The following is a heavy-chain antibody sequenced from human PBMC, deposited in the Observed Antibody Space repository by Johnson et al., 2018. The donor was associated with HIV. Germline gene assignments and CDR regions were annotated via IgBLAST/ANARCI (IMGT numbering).Heavy chain of an antibody. Sequence: VQLVESGGGLVKPGGSLRLSCAASGFTFSNDWMSWVRQAPGKGLEWVSGISWNSGSIGYADSVKGRFTISRDNAKNSLYLQMNSLRAEDTALYYCAKDTHTAMVRGAFDIWGQGTMVTVSS. CDR1: GFTFSNDW. CDR2: ISWNSGSI. J-gene: IGHJ3*02. V-gene: IGHV3-9*01. D-gene: IGHD5-18*01. CDR3: AKDTHTAMVRGAFDI.